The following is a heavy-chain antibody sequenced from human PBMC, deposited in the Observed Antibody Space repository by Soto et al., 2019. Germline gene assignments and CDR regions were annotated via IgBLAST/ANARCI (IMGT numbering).Heavy chain of an antibody. CDR2: IYHSGST. J-gene: IGHJ3*02. Sequence: SETLSLTCTVSGYSISSGYYWGWIRQPPGKGLEWIGSIYHSGSTYYNPSLKSRVTISVDTSKNQFSLKLSSVTAADTAVYYCARERGRPATLDAFDIWGQGTMVTVSS. CDR1: GYSISSGYY. D-gene: IGHD3-10*01. V-gene: IGHV4-38-2*02. CDR3: ARERGRPATLDAFDI.